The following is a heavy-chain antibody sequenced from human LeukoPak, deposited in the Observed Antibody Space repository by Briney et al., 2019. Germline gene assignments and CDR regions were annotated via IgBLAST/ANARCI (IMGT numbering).Heavy chain of an antibody. CDR2: ISDDGNNI. Sequence: GGSLRPSCAASGFTFRSYGMHWVRQAPGKGLEWVALISDDGNNIYYADSVKGRFTISRDSSKNTLSLQMSSLRVEDTAVYYCARDNKRFSCDYWGQGTLVTVSS. CDR3: ARDNKRFSCDY. CDR1: GFTFRSYG. J-gene: IGHJ4*02. V-gene: IGHV3-30*03. D-gene: IGHD2/OR15-2a*01.